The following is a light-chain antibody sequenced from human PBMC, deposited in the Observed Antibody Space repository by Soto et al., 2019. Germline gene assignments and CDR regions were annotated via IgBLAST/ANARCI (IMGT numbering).Light chain of an antibody. CDR1: QSISNW. CDR2: KTS. Sequence: DIQMTQSPSTLSASVGDRVTITCLASQSISNWLAWYQQKPGKAPKLLIYKTSNLDSGVPSRFSGSGSGTEFSLTISSLQPDDFATYYCQQYKSFSLTCGGGTKVDIK. V-gene: IGKV1-5*03. CDR3: QQYKSFSLT. J-gene: IGKJ4*01.